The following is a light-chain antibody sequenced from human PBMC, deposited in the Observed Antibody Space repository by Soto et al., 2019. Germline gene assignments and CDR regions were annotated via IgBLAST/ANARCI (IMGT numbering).Light chain of an antibody. Sequence: EMVWTQSPGTLSLSPGERATLSCRASQSVSSSFLSWYHQKRGQAPRLLMFGASSRATGIPDRFSGSGSGTDFTLTIYRLEPEDFAVYYCQQSGYSPITFGQGTRLETK. V-gene: IGKV3-20*01. J-gene: IGKJ5*01. CDR1: QSVSSSF. CDR2: GAS. CDR3: QQSGYSPIT.